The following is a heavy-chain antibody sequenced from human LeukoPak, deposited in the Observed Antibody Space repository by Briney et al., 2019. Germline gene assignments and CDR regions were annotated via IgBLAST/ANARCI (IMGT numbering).Heavy chain of an antibody. V-gene: IGHV3-48*01. CDR1: GFTFSSYS. D-gene: IGHD1-26*01. Sequence: GGSLRLSCAASGFTFSSYSMNWVRQAPGKGLEWVSYISSSSSTIYYADSVKGRFTISRDNAKNSLYLQMNSLRAEDTAVYYCARAVGATPYDAFDMWGRGTLVTVSS. CDR2: ISSSSSTI. J-gene: IGHJ3*02. CDR3: ARAVGATPYDAFDM.